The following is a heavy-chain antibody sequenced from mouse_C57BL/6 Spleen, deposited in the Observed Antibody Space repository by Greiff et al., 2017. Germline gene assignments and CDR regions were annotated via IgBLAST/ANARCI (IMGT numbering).Heavy chain of an antibody. J-gene: IGHJ4*01. D-gene: IGHD1-1*01. CDR1: GFTFSDYG. V-gene: IGHV5-17*01. CDR2: ISSGSSTI. CDR3: AREDYGSSYAMDY. Sequence: EVKLEESGGGLVKPGGSLKLSCAASGFTFSDYGMHWVRQAPEKGLEWVAYISSGSSTIYYADTVKGRFTISRDNAKNTLFLQMTSLRSEDTAMYYCAREDYGSSYAMDYWGQGTSVTVSS.